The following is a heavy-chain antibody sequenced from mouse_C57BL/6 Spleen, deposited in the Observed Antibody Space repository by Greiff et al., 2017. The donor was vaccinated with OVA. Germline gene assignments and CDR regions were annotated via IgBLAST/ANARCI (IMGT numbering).Heavy chain of an antibody. Sequence: EVQRVESGGGLVKPGGSLTLSCAASGFTFSSYTMSWVRQTPEKRLEWVATISGGGGNTYYPDSVKGRFTISRDNAKNTLYLQSNRLRSNETALYYCARHPYYYGSSLATPNWYFDVWGTGTTVTVSS. CDR3: ARHPYYYGSSLATPNWYFDV. CDR2: ISGGGGNT. J-gene: IGHJ1*03. D-gene: IGHD1-1*01. V-gene: IGHV5-9*01. CDR1: GFTFSSYT.